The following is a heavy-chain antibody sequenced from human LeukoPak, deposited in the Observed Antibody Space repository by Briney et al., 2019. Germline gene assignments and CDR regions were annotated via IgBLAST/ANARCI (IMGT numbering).Heavy chain of an antibody. CDR2: ISSTGGTK. Sequence: GGSLRLSCAASGFTFSAYRMTWVRQAPRKGLEWISFISSTGGTKYYADSVKGRFTISRDNAENSLYLQMNSLRAEDTAVYFCAKGGTTVGIADYWGQGTLVTVSS. V-gene: IGHV3-48*01. J-gene: IGHJ4*02. CDR1: GFTFSAYR. D-gene: IGHD4-11*01. CDR3: AKGGTTVGIADY.